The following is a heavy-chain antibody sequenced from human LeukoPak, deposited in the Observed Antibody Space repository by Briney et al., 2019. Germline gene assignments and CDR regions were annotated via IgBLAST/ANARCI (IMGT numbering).Heavy chain of an antibody. D-gene: IGHD2-15*01. J-gene: IGHJ4*02. CDR2: ISHSGST. CDR3: ARVLEAAPDY. V-gene: IGHV4-30-2*05. CDR1: GDSISSGDYY. Sequence: PSQTLSLTCTVSGDSISSGDYYWSWIRQPPGKGLEWIGYISHSGSTYYNPSLKSRVTISVDNSNNQFSLGLSSVTAADTAVYYCARVLEAAPDYWGQGTLVTVSS.